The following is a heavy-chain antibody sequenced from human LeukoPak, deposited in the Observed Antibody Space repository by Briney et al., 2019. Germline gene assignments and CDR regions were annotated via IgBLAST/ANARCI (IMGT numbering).Heavy chain of an antibody. CDR2: IDPSDSYT. CDR3: ARHPQGGSGATNWFDP. J-gene: IGHJ5*02. CDR1: GYSFTSYW. Sequence: GESLKISCKGSGYSFTSYWISWVRQMPGKGLEWMGRIDPSDSYTNYSPSFQGHVTISADKSIGTAYLQWSSLKASDAAMYYCARHPQGGSGATNWFDPWGQGTLVTVSS. D-gene: IGHD3-10*01. V-gene: IGHV5-10-1*01.